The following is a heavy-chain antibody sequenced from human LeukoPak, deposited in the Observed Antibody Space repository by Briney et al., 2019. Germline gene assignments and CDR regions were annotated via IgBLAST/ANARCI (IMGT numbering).Heavy chain of an antibody. J-gene: IGHJ4*02. CDR1: GYTLTSYY. D-gene: IGHD2-2*01. Sequence: RASVKVSCKASGYTLTSYYIHWVRQAPGQGLEWMGWINPNSGGTNYAQKFQGWVTMTRDTSISTAYMELSRLRSDDTAVYYCAFSSYSSNSLDYWGQGTLVTVPS. CDR2: INPNSGGT. CDR3: AFSSYSSNSLDY. V-gene: IGHV1-2*04.